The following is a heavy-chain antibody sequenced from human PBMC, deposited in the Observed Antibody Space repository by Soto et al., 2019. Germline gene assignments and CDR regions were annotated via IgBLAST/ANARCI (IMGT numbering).Heavy chain of an antibody. Sequence: SLRLSCTASGFRFGDYAMSWLRQAPGKGLEWVGFIRRKAYGGTTEYAASVKGRFTISRDDSKSIAYLQMNSLKTEDTAVYYCTRDAQYSSGWYEGAFDIWGQGTMVTVSS. CDR1: GFRFGDYA. CDR3: TRDAQYSSGWYEGAFDI. CDR2: IRRKAYGGTT. D-gene: IGHD6-19*01. V-gene: IGHV3-49*03. J-gene: IGHJ3*02.